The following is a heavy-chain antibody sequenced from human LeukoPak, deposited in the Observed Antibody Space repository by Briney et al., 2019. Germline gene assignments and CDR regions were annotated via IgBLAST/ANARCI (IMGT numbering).Heavy chain of an antibody. J-gene: IGHJ5*02. V-gene: IGHV3-48*01. Sequence: PGGSLRLCCAASGFTFSTYNMNWVRQAPGKGLEWVSYISSSSNTIYYADSVKGRFTISRDNAKNSLYLQMNSLRAEDTAVYYCARAALTTVTTSSLDPWAREPWSPSPQ. D-gene: IGHD4-17*01. CDR2: ISSSSNTI. CDR3: ARAALTTVTTSSLDP. CDR1: GFTFSTYN.